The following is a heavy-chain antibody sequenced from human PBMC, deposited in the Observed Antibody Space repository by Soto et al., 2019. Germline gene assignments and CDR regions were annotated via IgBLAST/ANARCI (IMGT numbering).Heavy chain of an antibody. CDR3: ARGGSLCWCFDL. CDR1: GYTFTSYA. J-gene: IGHJ2*01. CDR2: INAGNGNT. D-gene: IGHD1-26*01. V-gene: IGHV1-3*01. Sequence: QVQLVQSGAEVKKPGASVKVSCKASGYTFTSYAMHWVRQAPGQRLEWMGWINAGNGNTKYSQKFQGRVTITRDTTGSTAYMELSSLRSEDTAVYSCARGGSLCWCFDLWGRGTLVTVSS.